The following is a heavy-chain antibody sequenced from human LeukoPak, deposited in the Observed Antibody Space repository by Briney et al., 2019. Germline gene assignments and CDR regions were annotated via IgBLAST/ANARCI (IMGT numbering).Heavy chain of an antibody. D-gene: IGHD6-19*01. V-gene: IGHV3-64*04. CDR2: ISSNGGST. Sequence: TGGSLRLSCSASGFTFSSYAMHWVRQAPGKGLEYVSAISSNGGSTYYADSVKGRFTISRDNSKNTLYLQMNSLRAEDTAVYYCAKKIHGIAVPGVNDAFDIWGQGTMVTVSS. J-gene: IGHJ3*02. CDR3: AKKIHGIAVPGVNDAFDI. CDR1: GFTFSSYA.